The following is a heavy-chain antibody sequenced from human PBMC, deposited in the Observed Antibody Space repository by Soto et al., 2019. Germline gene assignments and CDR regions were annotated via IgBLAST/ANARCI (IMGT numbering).Heavy chain of an antibody. V-gene: IGHV1-69*01. J-gene: IGHJ6*02. CDR1: GGTFSSYA. D-gene: IGHD3-10*01. CDR2: IIPIFGTA. Sequence: QVQLVQSGAEVKKPGSSVKVSCKASGGTFSSYAISWVRQAPGQGLEWMGGIIPIFGTANYAQKFQGRVTITADESTSTAYMELSSMRYEDTAVYYCARAPLLWFGESTPYYYYGMDVWGQGTTVTVSS. CDR3: ARAPLLWFGESTPYYYYGMDV.